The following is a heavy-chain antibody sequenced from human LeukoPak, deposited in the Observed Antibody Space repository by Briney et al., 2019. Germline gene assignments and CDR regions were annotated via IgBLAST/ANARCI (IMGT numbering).Heavy chain of an antibody. Sequence: GGSLRLSCAASGFTFSSSAMSWVRQAPGKGLEWVSAISNNGGYTYYADSVQGRFTIFRDNSKSTLCLQMNSLRAEDTAVYYCAKQLGYCSDGSCYFPYWGQGTLVTVSS. CDR1: GFTFSSSA. V-gene: IGHV3-23*01. CDR3: AKQLGYCSDGSCYFPY. J-gene: IGHJ4*02. CDR2: ISNNGGYT. D-gene: IGHD2-15*01.